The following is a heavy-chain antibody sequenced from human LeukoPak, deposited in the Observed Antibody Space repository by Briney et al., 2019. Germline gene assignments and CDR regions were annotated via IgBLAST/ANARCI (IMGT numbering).Heavy chain of an antibody. D-gene: IGHD3-22*01. CDR1: GCSVNSYC. V-gene: IGHV4-4*07. CDR3: VRGDYYDISGFGLNT. J-gene: IGHJ3*01. Sequence: ASETLSLTCTVSGCSVNSYCLTWIRQSAGKGLEWIGRIYFTGATTYNPSLMRRVALSLSTSRTQSDPKLTSLTAADTAVYYCVRGDYYDISGFGLNTWGQGTLVTASS. CDR2: IYFTGAT.